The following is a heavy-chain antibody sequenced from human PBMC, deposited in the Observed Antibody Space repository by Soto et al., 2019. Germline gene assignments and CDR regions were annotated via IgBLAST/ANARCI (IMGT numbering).Heavy chain of an antibody. D-gene: IGHD3-10*01. J-gene: IGHJ6*02. CDR3: ARGRVTGYYGMDV. CDR1: GGSFSGYY. CDR2: INHSGST. Sequence: SETLSLTCAVYGGSFSGYYWSWIRQPPGKGLEWIGEINHSGSTNYNPSLKSRVTISVDTSKNQFSLKLSSVTAADTAVYYCARGRVTGYYGMDVWGQGTTVTVSS. V-gene: IGHV4-34*01.